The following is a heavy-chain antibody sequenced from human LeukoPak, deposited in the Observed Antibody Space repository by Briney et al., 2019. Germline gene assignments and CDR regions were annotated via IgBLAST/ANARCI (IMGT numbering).Heavy chain of an antibody. J-gene: IGHJ3*02. CDR3: ARGHVVTDAFDI. CDR1: GYTFTGYY. D-gene: IGHD2-21*01. V-gene: IGHV1-2*06. CDR2: INPNSGGT. Sequence: ASVKVSCKASGYTFTGYYMHWVRQAPGQGLEWMGRINPNSGGTNYAQKFQGRVTMTRDTSISTAYMGLSRLRSDDTAVYYCARGHVVTDAFDIWGQGTMVTVSS.